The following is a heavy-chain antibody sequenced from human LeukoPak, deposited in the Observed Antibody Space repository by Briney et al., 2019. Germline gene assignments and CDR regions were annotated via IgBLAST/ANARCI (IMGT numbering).Heavy chain of an antibody. CDR3: ARGCSSTSCYIPDY. CDR2: MNPNSGNT. D-gene: IGHD2-2*02. CDR1: GYTFTSYD. V-gene: IGHV1-8*01. J-gene: IGHJ4*02. Sequence: ASVTVSCKASGYTFTSYDINWVRQATGQGLEWMGWMNPNSGNTGYAQKFQGRVTMTRNTSISTAYMELSSLRSEDTAVYYCARGCSSTSCYIPDYWGQGTLVTVSS.